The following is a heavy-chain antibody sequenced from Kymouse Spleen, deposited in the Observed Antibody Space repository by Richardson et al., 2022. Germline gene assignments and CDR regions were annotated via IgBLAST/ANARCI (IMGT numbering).Heavy chain of an antibody. CDR3: ARKRTLRITGTTGVFYYYYGMDV. CDR1: GGSISSSNW. D-gene: IGHD1-7*01. J-gene: IGHJ6*02. Sequence: QVQLQESGPGLVKPSGTLSLTCAVSGGSISSSNWWSWVRQPPGKGLEWIGEIYHSGSTNYNPSLKSRVTISVDKSKNQFSLKLSSVTAADTAVYYCARKRTLRITGTTGVFYYYYGMDVWGQGTTVTVSS. CDR2: IYHSGST. V-gene: IGHV4-4*02.